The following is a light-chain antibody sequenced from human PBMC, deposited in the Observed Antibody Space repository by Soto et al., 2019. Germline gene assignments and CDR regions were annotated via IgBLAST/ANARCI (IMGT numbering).Light chain of an antibody. CDR2: GAS. J-gene: IGKJ4*01. V-gene: IGKV3-20*01. Sequence: EIVLTQSPGTLSLSPGERATLSCRASRSVPSNYLAWYQQKPGQAPRPLIYGASFRATGIPDRSSGSGSGTDFTLSISRLEPEDFAVYYCQQYGSSPPEVTFGGGTKVDIK. CDR3: QQYGSSPPEVT. CDR1: RSVPSNY.